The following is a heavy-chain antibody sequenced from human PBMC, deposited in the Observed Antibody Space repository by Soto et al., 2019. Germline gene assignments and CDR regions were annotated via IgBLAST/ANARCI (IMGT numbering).Heavy chain of an antibody. D-gene: IGHD2-15*01. CDR2: ISGSSTNAI. V-gene: IGHV3-11*01. J-gene: IGHJ6*02. Sequence: GGSLRLSCAASGFTFSDYYMTWIRQAPGKGLEWVSYISGSSTNAINYADSVRGRFTISRDNAKNSLYLQINSLRAEDTAVYYCARSSATPSSWWGLGLDVWGQGTSVTVSS. CDR3: ARSSATPSSWWGLGLDV. CDR1: GFTFSDYY.